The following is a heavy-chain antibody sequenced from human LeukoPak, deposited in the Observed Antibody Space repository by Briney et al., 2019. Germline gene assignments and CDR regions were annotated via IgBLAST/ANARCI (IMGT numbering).Heavy chain of an antibody. CDR1: GVSISSSSYY. V-gene: IGHV4-39*07. Sequence: PSETLSLTCTVSGVSISSSSYYWGWIRQPPGKGLEWIGSIYYSGSTYYNPSLKSRVTISVDTSKNQFSLKLSSVTAADTAVYYCARDRASALAPYFDFWSGYRKEYYFDYWGQGTLVTVSS. CDR3: ARDRASALAPYFDFWSGYRKEYYFDY. J-gene: IGHJ4*02. CDR2: IYYSGST. D-gene: IGHD3-3*01.